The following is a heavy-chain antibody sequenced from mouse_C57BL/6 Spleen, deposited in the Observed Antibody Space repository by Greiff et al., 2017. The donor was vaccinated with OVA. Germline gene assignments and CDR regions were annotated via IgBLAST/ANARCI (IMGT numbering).Heavy chain of an antibody. CDR1: GFTFSSYT. V-gene: IGHV5-9*01. J-gene: IGHJ4*01. Sequence: EVQVVESGGGLVKPGGSLKLSCAASGFTFSSYTMSWVRQTPEKRLEWVATISGGGGNTYYPDSVKGRFTISRDNAKNTLYLQMSSLRSEDTALYYCARASYYGSSYYAMDYWGQGTSVTVSS. D-gene: IGHD1-1*01. CDR3: ARASYYGSSYYAMDY. CDR2: ISGGGGNT.